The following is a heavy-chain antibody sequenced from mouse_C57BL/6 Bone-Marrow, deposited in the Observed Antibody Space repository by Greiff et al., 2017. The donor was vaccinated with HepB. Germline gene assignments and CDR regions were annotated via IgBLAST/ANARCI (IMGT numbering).Heavy chain of an antibody. J-gene: IGHJ3*01. CDR1: GYSITSGYY. CDR2: ISYDGSN. D-gene: IGHD1-1*01. V-gene: IGHV3-6*01. CDR3: ARDLLLRPEAY. Sequence: DVKLQESGPGLVKPSQSLSLTCSVTGYSITSGYYWNWIRQFPGNKLEWMGYISYDGSNNYNPSLKNRISITRDTSKNQFFLKLNSVTTEDTATYYCARDLLLRPEAYGGQGTLVTVSA.